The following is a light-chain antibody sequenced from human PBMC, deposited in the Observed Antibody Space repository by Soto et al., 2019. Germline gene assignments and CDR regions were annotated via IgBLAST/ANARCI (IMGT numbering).Light chain of an antibody. Sequence: QSVLTQPPSVSAAPGQKVTNSCSGSSSNLGNNYVSWYQQLPGPAPKLLIYENNKRPSGIPDRFSGSKSGTSATLGITGLQTGYESDYYCGTWDSSLSAGIFGGGTKLTVL. CDR1: SSNLGNNY. V-gene: IGLV1-51*02. CDR2: ENN. CDR3: GTWDSSLSAGI. J-gene: IGLJ2*01.